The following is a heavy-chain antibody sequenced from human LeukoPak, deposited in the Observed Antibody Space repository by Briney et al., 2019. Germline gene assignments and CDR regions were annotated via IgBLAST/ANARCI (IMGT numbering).Heavy chain of an antibody. J-gene: IGHJ4*02. CDR2: ISSNGGST. CDR3: VKEGGAGYHFDS. D-gene: IGHD5-18*01. CDR1: GFSLSSYS. V-gene: IGHV3-64D*06. Sequence: PGGSLRLSCSASGFSLSSYSMHWVRQAPGKGLEYLSAISSNGGSTYYADSVKGRFTISRDNSKNTLYLQMSSLRAEDTAVYYCVKEGGAGYHFDSWGQGTLVTVSS.